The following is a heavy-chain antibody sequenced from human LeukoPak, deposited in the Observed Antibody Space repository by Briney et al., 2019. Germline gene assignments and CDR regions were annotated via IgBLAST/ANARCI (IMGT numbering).Heavy chain of an antibody. CDR3: TNNYAGGVGY. D-gene: IGHD3-16*01. V-gene: IGHV3-73*01. CDR2: IRSKANSYAT. J-gene: IGHJ4*02. CDR1: GFNFSGSA. Sequence: PGGSLRLSCAASGFNFSGSAIHWLRQASGKGLEWVGRIRSKANSYATAYSASVKGRFTISRDDSKNTASLQMNSLKTEDTAVYYCTNNYAGGVGYWGQGTLVTVSS.